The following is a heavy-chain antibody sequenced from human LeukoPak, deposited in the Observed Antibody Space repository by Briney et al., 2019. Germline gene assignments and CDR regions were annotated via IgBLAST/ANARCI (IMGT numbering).Heavy chain of an antibody. Sequence: GGSLRLSCAASGFTFSKFVMSWVRQAPGKGLEWVSTISGSGDSTYYAESVKGRFTISRDNSKSTLFLQMNNLRAEDTAVYYCAKGGDRSCSSTSCYTSDYWGQGTLVTVSS. CDR3: AKGGDRSCSSTSCYTSDY. V-gene: IGHV3-23*01. CDR2: ISGSGDST. D-gene: IGHD2-2*01. CDR1: GFTFSKFV. J-gene: IGHJ4*02.